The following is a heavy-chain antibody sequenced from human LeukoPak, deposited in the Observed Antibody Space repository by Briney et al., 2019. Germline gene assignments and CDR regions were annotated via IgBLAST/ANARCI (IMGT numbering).Heavy chain of an antibody. Sequence: GESLKISCKGSGYSFSTYWIAWVRQMPGKGLEWMGIIYPGDSDTRYSPSFQGQVTISADKSINAAYLQWSSLKASDTAMYYCARRALTTDYFDFWAQGVSVTVSS. D-gene: IGHD4-11*01. CDR1: GYSFSTYW. CDR2: IYPGDSDT. CDR3: ARRALTTDYFDF. V-gene: IGHV5-51*01. J-gene: IGHJ4*02.